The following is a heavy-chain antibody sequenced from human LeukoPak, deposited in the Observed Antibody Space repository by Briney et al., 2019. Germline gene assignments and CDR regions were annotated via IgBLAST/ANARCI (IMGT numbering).Heavy chain of an antibody. V-gene: IGHV3-53*01. Sequence: GGSLRLSCAASGFNVSNNHMNWVRQAPGKGLEWVSVIFSSGPTYYADSVKGRFTISRDTSKNALYLQMNSLRAEDTAVYYCAISGLGFGEFRGLDYWGQGTLVTVSS. CDR3: AISGLGFGEFRGLDY. J-gene: IGHJ4*02. CDR2: IFSSGPT. D-gene: IGHD3-10*01. CDR1: GFNVSNNH.